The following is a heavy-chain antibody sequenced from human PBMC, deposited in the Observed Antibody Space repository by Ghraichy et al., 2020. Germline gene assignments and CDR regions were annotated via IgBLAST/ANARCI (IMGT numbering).Heavy chain of an antibody. CDR2: IKQDGSEE. CDR1: GFTFSSYW. V-gene: IGHV3-7*03. J-gene: IGHJ4*02. CDR3: AGGRGFIIEN. D-gene: IGHD3-16*02. Sequence: GESLNISFAASGFTFSSYWMNWVRLAPGKGLEWVANIKQDGSEEYYMDSVRGRFTITRDNVKSSLYLQMSSLRADDTAVYYCAGGRGFIIENWGQGTLVTVSS.